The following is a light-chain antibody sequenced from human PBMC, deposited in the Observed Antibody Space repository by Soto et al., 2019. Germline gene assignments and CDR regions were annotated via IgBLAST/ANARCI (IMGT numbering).Light chain of an antibody. CDR1: QDISNF. Sequence: DIQMTQSPSSLSASVGDRVTITCRASQDISNFLAWFQQKPGKAPKSLIYEASNLQSGVPPKFSGSASGTDFTLTISSLQPEDFATYYCQQYHNYPPTFGQGTKVEIK. J-gene: IGKJ1*01. V-gene: IGKV1-16*02. CDR3: QQYHNYPPT. CDR2: EAS.